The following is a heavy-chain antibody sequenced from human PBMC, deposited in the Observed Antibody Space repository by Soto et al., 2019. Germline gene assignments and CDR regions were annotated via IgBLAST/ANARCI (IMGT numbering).Heavy chain of an antibody. Sequence: SETLSLTCTVSGGSISSSSYYWCWIRQPPGKGLEWIGSIYYSGSTYYNPSLKSRVTISVDTSKNQFSLKLSSVTAADTAVYYCARLSVTYGDFDYWGEGTLVTVSS. CDR1: GGSISSSSYY. CDR2: IYYSGST. J-gene: IGHJ4*02. V-gene: IGHV4-39*01. CDR3: ARLSVTYGDFDY. D-gene: IGHD4-17*01.